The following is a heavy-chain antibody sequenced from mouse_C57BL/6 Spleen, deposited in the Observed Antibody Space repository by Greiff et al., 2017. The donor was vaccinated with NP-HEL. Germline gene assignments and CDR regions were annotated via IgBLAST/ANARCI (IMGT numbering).Heavy chain of an antibody. D-gene: IGHD1-1*01. CDR3: ARSLYYGSRDWYFDV. CDR1: GYTFTSYT. J-gene: IGHJ1*03. V-gene: IGHV1-4*01. CDR2: INPSSGYT. Sequence: QVQLQQSGAELARPGASVKMSCKASGYTFTSYTMHWVKQRPGQGLEWIGYINPSSGYTKYNQKFKDKATLTADKSSSTAYMQLSSLTSEDSAVYYCARSLYYGSRDWYFDVWGTGTTVTVSS.